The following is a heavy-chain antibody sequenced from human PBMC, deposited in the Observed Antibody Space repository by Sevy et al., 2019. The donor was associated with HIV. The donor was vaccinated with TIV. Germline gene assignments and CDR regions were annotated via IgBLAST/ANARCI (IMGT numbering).Heavy chain of an antibody. D-gene: IGHD2-15*01. Sequence: ASVKVSCQASGYTFTSYRIYWVRQAPGQGLEWMGWISPFNGDTNYAQKLQGRVTMITDTSTNTAYMEMRSLRSDETVVYYCARAYCSGGSCYSLAYWGQGTLVTVSS. J-gene: IGHJ4*02. CDR1: GYTFTSYR. CDR2: ISPFNGDT. CDR3: ARAYCSGGSCYSLAY. V-gene: IGHV1-18*01.